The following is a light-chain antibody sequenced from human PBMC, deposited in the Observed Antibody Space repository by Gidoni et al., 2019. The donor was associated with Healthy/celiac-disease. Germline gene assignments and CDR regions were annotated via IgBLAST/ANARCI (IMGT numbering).Light chain of an antibody. V-gene: IGKV4-1*01. CDR1: QSVLYSSNNKNY. J-gene: IGKJ4*01. CDR3: QQYYSTPLT. Sequence: DIVMTQSPESLAVSLGERATINRKSSQSVLYSSNNKNYLAWYQQKPGQPPKLLIYWASTRESGVPDRFSGSGSGTDFTLTISSLQAEDVAVYYCQQYYSTPLTFGGGTKVEIK. CDR2: WAS.